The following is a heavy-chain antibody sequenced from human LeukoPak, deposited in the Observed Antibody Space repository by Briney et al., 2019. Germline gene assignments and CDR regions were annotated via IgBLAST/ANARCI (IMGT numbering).Heavy chain of an antibody. V-gene: IGHV4-4*02. D-gene: IGHD3-3*01. Sequence: PSGTLSLTCAVSGGSISSSNWWSWVRQPPGKGLEWIGEIYHSGSTNYNPSLKSRVTISVDKSKNQFSLKLSSMTAADTAVYYCARGTARFLEWLPTDWGQGTLVTVSS. CDR3: ARGTARFLEWLPTD. J-gene: IGHJ4*02. CDR2: IYHSGST. CDR1: GGSISSSNW.